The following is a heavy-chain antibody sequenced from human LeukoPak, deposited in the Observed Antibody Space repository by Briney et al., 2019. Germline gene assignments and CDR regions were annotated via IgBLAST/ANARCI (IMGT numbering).Heavy chain of an antibody. CDR1: GFTFSTYS. Sequence: SGGSLRLSCAASGFTFSTYSMNWVRQAPGKGLEWVSYISSSGSTTHYADSVKGRFTISRDNGKNSLYLQVNSLRAEDTAVYYCARDYSSSSGRAFDIWGQGTMVTVSS. J-gene: IGHJ3*02. V-gene: IGHV3-48*01. CDR3: ARDYSSSSGRAFDI. D-gene: IGHD6-6*01. CDR2: ISSSGSTT.